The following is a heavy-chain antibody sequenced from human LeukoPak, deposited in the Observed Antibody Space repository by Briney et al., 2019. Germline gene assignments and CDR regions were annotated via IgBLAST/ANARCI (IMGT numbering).Heavy chain of an antibody. Sequence: SGTLSLTCTVSGGSISSGVYYWSWIRQHPGKGLERIGYIYYSGSTYYNPSLKSRVTISVDTSKNQFSLKLSSVTAADTAVYYCARVPCITIFGVVIMGAFDIWGQGTMVTVSS. J-gene: IGHJ3*02. V-gene: IGHV4-31*03. CDR1: GGSISSGVYY. CDR3: ARVPCITIFGVVIMGAFDI. CDR2: IYYSGST. D-gene: IGHD3-3*01.